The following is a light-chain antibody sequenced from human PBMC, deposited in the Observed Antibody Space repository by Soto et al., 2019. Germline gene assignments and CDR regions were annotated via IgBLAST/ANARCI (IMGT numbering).Light chain of an antibody. J-gene: IGLJ2*01. Sequence: QSVLSQPPSASGSPGQSVTISCTGTSSDIGSYNQVSWYQQHAGRAPKLMIYEDTQRPSGVPDRFSGSKSGNTASLTVSGLQAEDEADYYCSSYGGSKNLIFGGGTKLTVL. V-gene: IGLV2-8*01. CDR3: SSYGGSKNLI. CDR2: EDT. CDR1: SSDIGSYNQ.